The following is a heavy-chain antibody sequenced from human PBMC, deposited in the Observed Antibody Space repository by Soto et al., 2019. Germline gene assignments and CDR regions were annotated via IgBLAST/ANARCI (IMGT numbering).Heavy chain of an antibody. CDR1: GFRFDRYG. J-gene: IGHJ4*02. D-gene: IGHD1-26*01. CDR3: ARDKDDCAYYRDR. CDR2: IWYDGSNK. Sequence: QVQLVESGGGVVQSGRSLRLSCATSGFRFDRYGIHWVRQAPGKGLEWVGIIWYDGSNKYYADSVKGRFTISRDNSKKKLYLQINSLGVEDTAVYYCARDKDDCAYYRDRWGQGTLVTVSS. V-gene: IGHV3-33*01.